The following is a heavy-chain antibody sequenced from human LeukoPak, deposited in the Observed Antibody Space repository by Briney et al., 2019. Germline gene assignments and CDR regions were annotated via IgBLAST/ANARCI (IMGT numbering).Heavy chain of an antibody. CDR3: ARDFRYCESTSFYEFDY. V-gene: IGHV3-30-3*01. Sequence: GGSLRLSCAVSGFTFCSYAMHLVRQAPGKGLEWVAVISYDESDKYYADSVKGRFTVSRDNSKNMLYLQMNSLRAEDTAVYYCARDFRYCESTSFYEFDYWGQRTLVTVS. D-gene: IGHD2-2*01. CDR2: ISYDESDK. CDR1: GFTFCSYA. J-gene: IGHJ4*02.